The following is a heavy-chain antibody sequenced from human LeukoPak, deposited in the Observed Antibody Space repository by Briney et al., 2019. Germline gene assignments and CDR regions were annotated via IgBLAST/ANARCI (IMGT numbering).Heavy chain of an antibody. Sequence: GRSLRLSCAASGFTFSSYGMHWVRQAPGEGLERVAVIWYDGSNKYYADSVKGRFTISRDNSKNTLYLQMNSLRAEDTAVYYCARAEDSSGYWPNWFDRWGQGTLVTVSS. CDR2: IWYDGSNK. D-gene: IGHD3-22*01. CDR1: GFTFSSYG. CDR3: ARAEDSSGYWPNWFDR. J-gene: IGHJ5*02. V-gene: IGHV3-33*01.